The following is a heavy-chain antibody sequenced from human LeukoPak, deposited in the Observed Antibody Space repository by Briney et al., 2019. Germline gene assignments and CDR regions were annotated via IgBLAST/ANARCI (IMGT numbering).Heavy chain of an antibody. CDR3: TRHVGSYPVFDY. J-gene: IGHJ4*02. D-gene: IGHD1-26*01. CDR2: IRSKANSYAT. V-gene: IGHV3-73*01. CDR1: GFKFSDHY. Sequence: GGSLRLSCAASGFKFSDHYIDWVRQASGKGLEWVGRIRSKANSYATAYAASVKGRFTISRDDSKNTAYLQMNSLKTEDTAVYYCTRHVGSYPVFDYWGQGTLVTVSS.